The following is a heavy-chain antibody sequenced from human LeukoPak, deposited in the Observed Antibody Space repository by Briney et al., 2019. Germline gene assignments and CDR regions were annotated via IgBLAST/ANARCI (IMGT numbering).Heavy chain of an antibody. D-gene: IGHD1-26*01. V-gene: IGHV1-69*15. CDR1: GGTFSSYA. CDR2: IIPVFGTT. Sequence: GSSVKVSCKASGGTFSSYALSWVRQAPGQGLEWMGRIIPVFGTTTYAQKFQGRVTITADESTTTAYMELRRLTSEDTAVYYCATDVVGARRPIYAFDIWGQGTMVTVSS. CDR3: ATDVVGARRPIYAFDI. J-gene: IGHJ3*02.